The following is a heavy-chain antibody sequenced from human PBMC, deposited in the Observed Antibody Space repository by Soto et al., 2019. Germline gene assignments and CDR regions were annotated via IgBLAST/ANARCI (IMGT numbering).Heavy chain of an antibody. CDR1: GGTFSSYT. CDR2: IIPLLGIA. V-gene: IGHV1-69*08. Sequence: QVQLVQSGAEVKKPGSSVKVSCKASGGTFSSYTISWVRQAPGQGLEWMGRIIPLLGIANYPQKCQGRVTITADKSTSTAYMELSSLRSEDTAVYYCARDFPKWDTVERNWFDPWGQGTLVTVSS. CDR3: ARDFPKWDTVERNWFDP. D-gene: IGHD5-18*01. J-gene: IGHJ5*02.